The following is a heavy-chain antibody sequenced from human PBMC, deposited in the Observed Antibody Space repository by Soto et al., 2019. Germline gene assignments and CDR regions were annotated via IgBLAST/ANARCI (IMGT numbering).Heavy chain of an antibody. Sequence: GGSLRLSCAASGFTFSSYAMHWVRQAPGKGLEWVAVISYGGSNKYYADSVKGRFTISRDNSKNTLYLQMNSLRAEDTAVYYCAKAGDVWSDYLDFWGQGTMVTVSS. CDR2: ISYGGSNK. V-gene: IGHV3-30*04. CDR3: AKAGDVWSDYLDF. J-gene: IGHJ4*02. D-gene: IGHD3-3*01. CDR1: GFTFSSYA.